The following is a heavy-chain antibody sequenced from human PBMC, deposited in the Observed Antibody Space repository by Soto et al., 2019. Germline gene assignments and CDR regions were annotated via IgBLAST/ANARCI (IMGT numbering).Heavy chain of an antibody. J-gene: IGHJ4*02. Sequence: PSETLSLTCTVSGGSISSYYWSWIRQPPGKGLEWIGYIYYSGSTNYNPSLKSRVTISVDTSKNQFSLKLSSVTAADTAVYYCARDRYDFWSGPYFDYWGQGTLVTVS. CDR3: ARDRYDFWSGPYFDY. CDR2: IYYSGST. CDR1: GGSISSYY. V-gene: IGHV4-59*01. D-gene: IGHD3-3*01.